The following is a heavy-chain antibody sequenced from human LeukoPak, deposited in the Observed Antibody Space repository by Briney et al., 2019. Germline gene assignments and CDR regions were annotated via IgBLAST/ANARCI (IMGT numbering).Heavy chain of an antibody. V-gene: IGHV3-23*01. J-gene: IGHJ4*02. CDR2: ISAGGGST. CDR1: GFTFSSYS. CDR3: AKGDPPTYYDILTGQDY. D-gene: IGHD3-9*01. Sequence: GGSLRLSCAASGFTFSSYSMSWVRQAPGKGLEWVAGISAGGGSTYYADSVKGRFTISRDNSKNMLYLQLNSLRAEDTAVYYCAKGDPPTYYDILTGQDYWGQGTLVTVSS.